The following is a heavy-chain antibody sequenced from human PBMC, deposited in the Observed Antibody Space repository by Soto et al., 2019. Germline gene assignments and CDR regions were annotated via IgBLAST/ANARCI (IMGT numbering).Heavy chain of an antibody. D-gene: IGHD3-10*01. V-gene: IGHV2-5*02. CDR1: GFSLSTSGVG. CDR3: ARGGWTTYYSPFFDY. J-gene: IGHJ4*02. Sequence: QITLKESGPTLVKPTQTLTLTCTFSGFSLSTSGVGVGWIRQPPGTALEWLALIYWDDDKRYSPSLKSRLTITKDTSKNQVVLTLTKLDTVDTATYYCARGGWTTYYSPFFDYWGQGTLVTVSS. CDR2: IYWDDDK.